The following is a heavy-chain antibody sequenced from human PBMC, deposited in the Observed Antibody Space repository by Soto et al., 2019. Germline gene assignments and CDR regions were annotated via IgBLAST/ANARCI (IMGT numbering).Heavy chain of an antibody. CDR2: TYYRSKWYN. J-gene: IGHJ4*02. V-gene: IGHV6-1*01. D-gene: IGHD1-26*01. CDR3: ARGEQYSGRIFDY. Sequence: QVQLQQSGPGLVKPSQTLSVTCGISGDSVSSNSAAWNWLRQSPSRGLEWLGRTYYRSKWYNDYAVSVESRITINLDTSKNHFSLQLNFVTPEDTAVYFCARGEQYSGRIFDYWGQGTLVTVSS. CDR1: GDSVSSNSAA.